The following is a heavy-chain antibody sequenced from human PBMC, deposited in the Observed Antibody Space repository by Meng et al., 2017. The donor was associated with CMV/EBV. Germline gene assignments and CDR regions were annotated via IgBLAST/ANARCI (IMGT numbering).Heavy chain of an antibody. J-gene: IGHJ4*02. CDR3: AKARVWASSTALDY. CDR1: GFTFTDYA. D-gene: IGHD2-2*01. CDR2: IVGNGGST. V-gene: IGHV3-23*01. Sequence: GESLKISCAASGFTFTDYAMTWVRQAPGKGLEWVSAIVGNGGSTFFADSVKGRFTISRDNSNNTLYLQMSGLRAEDTAVYYCAKARVWASSTALDYWDQGTLVTVSS.